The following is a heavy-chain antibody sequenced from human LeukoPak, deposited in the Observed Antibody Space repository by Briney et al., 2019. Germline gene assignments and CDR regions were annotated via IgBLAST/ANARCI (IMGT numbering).Heavy chain of an antibody. J-gene: IGHJ4*02. CDR2: ISSSGSTI. CDR3: AKGYDYVWGSYRPFGY. V-gene: IGHV3-23*01. D-gene: IGHD3-16*02. Sequence: GGSLRLSCAAFGFTFSNYAMHWVRQAPGKGLEWVSYISSSGSTIYYADSVKGRFTISRDNSKNTLYLQMNSLRAEDTAVYYCAKGYDYVWGSYRPFGYWGQGTLVTVSS. CDR1: GFTFSNYA.